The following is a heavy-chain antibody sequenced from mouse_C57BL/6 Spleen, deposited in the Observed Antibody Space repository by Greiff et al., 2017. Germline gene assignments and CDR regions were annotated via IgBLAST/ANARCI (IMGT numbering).Heavy chain of an antibody. Sequence: EVMLVESGGGLVKPGGSLKLSCAASGFTFSSYAMSWVRQTPEKRLEWVATICDGGSYTYYPDNVKGRFTISRDNAKNNLYLQMSHLRSEDTAMYYCARDHYGSSYRLAYWGQGTLVTVSA. D-gene: IGHD1-1*01. CDR2: ICDGGSYT. J-gene: IGHJ3*01. CDR1: GFTFSSYA. V-gene: IGHV5-4*01. CDR3: ARDHYGSSYRLAY.